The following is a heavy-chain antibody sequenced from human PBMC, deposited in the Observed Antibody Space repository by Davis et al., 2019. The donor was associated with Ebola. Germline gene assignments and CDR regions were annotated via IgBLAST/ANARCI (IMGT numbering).Heavy chain of an antibody. V-gene: IGHV3-7*03. CDR2: IKQDGSEK. D-gene: IGHD3-22*01. J-gene: IGHJ6*02. CDR3: ARADDSSGYHSLFYYYYGMDV. CDR1: GFTSSSYW. Sequence: GESLKISCAASGFTSSSYWMSWLRQAPGKGLEWVANIKQDGSEKYYLESVKGRFTISRDNAKNSLYLQMNSLRAEDTAVYYCARADDSSGYHSLFYYYYGMDVWGQGTTVTVSS.